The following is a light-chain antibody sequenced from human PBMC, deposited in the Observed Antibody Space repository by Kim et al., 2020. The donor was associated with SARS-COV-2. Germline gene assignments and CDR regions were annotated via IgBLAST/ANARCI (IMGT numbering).Light chain of an antibody. Sequence: SPWERATLSCGASQSASRSYVAWHQRKPGQAPRLLIYDTSSRATGIPDRFSGSGSGTDFTLTVSRLEPEDFAVYYCQQYDTTARTFGGGTKVDSK. V-gene: IGKV3-20*01. CDR1: QSASRSY. CDR2: DTS. CDR3: QQYDTTART. J-gene: IGKJ4*01.